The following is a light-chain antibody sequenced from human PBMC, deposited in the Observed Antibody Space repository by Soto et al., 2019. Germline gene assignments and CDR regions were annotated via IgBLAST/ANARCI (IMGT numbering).Light chain of an antibody. Sequence: SYELTQPPSVSVAPGQTARITCGGNNIGSKSVHWYQQKPGQAPELGVYDDSDRPSGIPERFSGSNSGNTATLTISRVEAGDEADYYCQVWDRSSDHPRVLGGGTKLTVL. CDR3: QVWDRSSDHPRV. J-gene: IGLJ3*02. CDR1: NIGSKS. CDR2: DDS. V-gene: IGLV3-21*02.